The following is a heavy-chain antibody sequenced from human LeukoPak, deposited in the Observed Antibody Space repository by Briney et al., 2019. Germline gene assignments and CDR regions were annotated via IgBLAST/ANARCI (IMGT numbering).Heavy chain of an antibody. D-gene: IGHD1-26*01. CDR1: GYTFTSYG. CDR3: ARPSGSYVLLDAFDI. CDR2: INPDSGAS. Sequence: ASVKVSCKASGYTFTSYGISWVRQAPGQGLEYLGWINPDSGASNYAQKFQGRVTMTRDTSIRTVYMEMSRLRSDDTAVYYCARPSGSYVLLDAFDIWGQGTTVTVSS. J-gene: IGHJ3*02. V-gene: IGHV1-2*02.